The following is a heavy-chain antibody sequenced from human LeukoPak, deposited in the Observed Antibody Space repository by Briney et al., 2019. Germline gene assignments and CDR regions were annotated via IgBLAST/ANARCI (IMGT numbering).Heavy chain of an antibody. V-gene: IGHV3-7*03. CDR1: GFTFSSYC. J-gene: IGHJ5*02. CDR3: ARNPYYDFWIGAIGWFDP. Sequence: PGGSLRLSCAASGFTFSSYCMSWVRRAPGKGLEWVANIKQDGSEKYYVDSVKGRFAISRDNAKNSLYLQMNSLRAEDTAVYYCARNPYYDFWIGAIGWFDPWGQGTLVTVSS. CDR2: IKQDGSEK. D-gene: IGHD3-3*01.